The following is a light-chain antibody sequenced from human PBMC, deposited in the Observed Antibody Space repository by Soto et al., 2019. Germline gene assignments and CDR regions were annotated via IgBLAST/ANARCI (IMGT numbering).Light chain of an antibody. V-gene: IGLV2-14*01. Sequence: QSVLTQPASVSGSPGQSITISCTGTSSDVGGYNYVSWYQQHPGKAPKLMIYDVSNRPSGVSNRFPGSKSGNTASLTISGLQAEDEADYYCSSYTSSITLSFGTGTKVTVL. CDR1: SSDVGGYNY. J-gene: IGLJ1*01. CDR3: SSYTSSITLS. CDR2: DVS.